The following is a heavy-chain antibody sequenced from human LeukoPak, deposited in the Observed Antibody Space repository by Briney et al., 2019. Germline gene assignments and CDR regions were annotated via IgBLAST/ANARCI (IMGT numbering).Heavy chain of an antibody. CDR2: IIPIFGTA. CDR3: ACALSGYGGYDSADY. Sequence: SVKVSCKASGGTFSSYAISWVRQAPGQGLEWMGGIIPIFGTANYGQKFQGRVTITTDESTSTAYMELSSLRSEDTAVYYCACALSGYGGYDSADYWGQGTLVTVSS. D-gene: IGHD5-12*01. J-gene: IGHJ4*02. CDR1: GGTFSSYA. V-gene: IGHV1-69*05.